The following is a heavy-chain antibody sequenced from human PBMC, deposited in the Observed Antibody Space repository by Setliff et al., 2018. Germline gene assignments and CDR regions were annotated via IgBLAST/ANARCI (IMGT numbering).Heavy chain of an antibody. D-gene: IGHD6-25*01. CDR1: GFILRNYG. V-gene: IGHV3-7*01. CDR3: VPGRGS. CDR2: IDPDGIGE. Sequence: HPGGSLRLSCTASGFILRNYGIHWVRQAPGKGLEWVANIDPDGIGEYYIDSVRGRFTISRDNAQKTLYLHMNNLRADDTAVFYCVPGRGSWGQGTLVTVSS. J-gene: IGHJ5*02.